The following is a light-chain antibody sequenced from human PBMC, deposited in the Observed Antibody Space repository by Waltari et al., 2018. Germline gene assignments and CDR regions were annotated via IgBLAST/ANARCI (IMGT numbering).Light chain of an antibody. CDR2: DGD. CDR1: NLETTQ. Sequence: SYVLTQPPSVSVAPGQPATITCGGDNLETTQSNWDQQKTGQAPLLVVYDGDVRASGIPDRWRGRAGGNTANIRISRVEAGGEADYYCQVWDDSSNHWVFGGGTKLTVL. J-gene: IGLJ3*02. V-gene: IGLV3-21*02. CDR3: QVWDDSSNHWV.